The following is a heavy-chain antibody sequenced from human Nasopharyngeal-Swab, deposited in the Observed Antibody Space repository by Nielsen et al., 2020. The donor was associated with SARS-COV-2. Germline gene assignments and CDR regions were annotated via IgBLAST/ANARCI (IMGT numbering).Heavy chain of an antibody. V-gene: IGHV3-7*03. D-gene: IGHD3-22*01. CDR3: ARSHRDYYDSSGSDDY. Sequence: GESLKISCAASGFSVSTYWMTWVRQDPGRGLEWIANIKEDGSETYYVDSVKGRFTISRDNAKNSLYLQMNSLRAEDTALYYCARSHRDYYDSSGSDDYWGQGTLVTVSS. J-gene: IGHJ4*02. CDR1: GFSVSTYW. CDR2: IKEDGSET.